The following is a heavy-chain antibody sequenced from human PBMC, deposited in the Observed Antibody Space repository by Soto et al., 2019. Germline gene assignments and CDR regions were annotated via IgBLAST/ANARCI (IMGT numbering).Heavy chain of an antibody. D-gene: IGHD3-10*01. V-gene: IGHV3-21*01. CDR3: ARDHDYGSGSYAGVGDY. CDR1: GFTFSSYS. J-gene: IGHJ4*02. CDR2: ISSSSSYI. Sequence: PGGSLRLSCAASGFTFSSYSMSWVRQAPGKGLEWVSSISSSSSYIYYADSVKGRFTISRDNAKNSLYLQMNSLRAEDTAVYYCARDHDYGSGSYAGVGDYWGQGTLVTVS.